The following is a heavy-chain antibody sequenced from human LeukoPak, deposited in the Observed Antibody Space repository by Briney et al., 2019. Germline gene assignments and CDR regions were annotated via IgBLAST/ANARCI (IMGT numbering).Heavy chain of an antibody. CDR1: GFTFSSYW. D-gene: IGHD3-3*01. Sequence: PGGSLRLSCAASGFTFSSYWMSWVRQAPGKGLEWVANIKQDGSEKYYVDSVKGRFTISRDNAKNSRYLQMNSLRAVDTAVYYCARDGIRFWYYFDYWGQGTLVTVSS. J-gene: IGHJ4*02. V-gene: IGHV3-7*01. CDR3: ARDGIRFWYYFDY. CDR2: IKQDGSEK.